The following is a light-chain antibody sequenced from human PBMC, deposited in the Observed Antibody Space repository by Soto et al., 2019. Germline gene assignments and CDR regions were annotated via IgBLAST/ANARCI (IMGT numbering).Light chain of an antibody. J-gene: IGKJ2*01. Sequence: EIVLTQSPGTLSLSPGERATLSCRASQSVSSNYLAWYQQKPGQAPRLLIYGASSRATGIPDRFSGRGSGTAFTLTISRLEPEYFAVYYCQQYAYSPRTFGRGTKLEIK. CDR1: QSVSSNY. CDR3: QQYAYSPRT. V-gene: IGKV3-20*01. CDR2: GAS.